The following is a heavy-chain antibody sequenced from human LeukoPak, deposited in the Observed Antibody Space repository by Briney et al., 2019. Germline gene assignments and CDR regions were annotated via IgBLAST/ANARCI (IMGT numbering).Heavy chain of an antibody. J-gene: IGHJ3*02. Sequence: GASVKVSCKASGYTFTNYGISWVRQAPGQGLEWMGWISAYNGNTNYAQKLQVRISMTTDTSTSTAYMELRSLRSDVTAVYYCARGCSGGRCYSVDAFDIWGQGTVVTVSS. CDR3: ARGCSGGRCYSVDAFDI. CDR2: ISAYNGNT. D-gene: IGHD2-15*01. CDR1: GYTFTNYG. V-gene: IGHV1-18*01.